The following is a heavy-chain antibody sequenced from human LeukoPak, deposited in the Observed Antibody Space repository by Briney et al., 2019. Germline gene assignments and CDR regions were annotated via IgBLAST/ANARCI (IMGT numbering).Heavy chain of an antibody. D-gene: IGHD6-13*01. CDR3: AGQTGGIAAAGGGMDV. J-gene: IGHJ6*04. Sequence: GRSLRLSCAASGFTFSSYAMHWVRQAPGKGLEWVAVISYDGSNKYYADSVKGRFTISRDNSKNTLYLQMNSLRAEDTAVYYCAGQTGGIAAAGGGMDVWGKGTTVTVSS. CDR2: ISYDGSNK. CDR1: GFTFSSYA. V-gene: IGHV3-30*04.